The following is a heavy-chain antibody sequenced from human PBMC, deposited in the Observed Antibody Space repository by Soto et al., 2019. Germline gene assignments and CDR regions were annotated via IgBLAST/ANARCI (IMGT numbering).Heavy chain of an antibody. Sequence: QVQLQESGPGLVKPSQTLSLTCTVSGGSITSANFFWTWFRQHPGKGLEWIGYIYHSGSTYYNPSLNSRVTISIDKSQNQLSLTLTSVTAADTAIYFCARDRLSLIRGGPHYDGIDVWGQGTTVTVSS. D-gene: IGHD3-10*01. CDR1: GGSITSANFF. CDR2: IYHSGST. V-gene: IGHV4-31*03. CDR3: ARDRLSLIRGGPHYDGIDV. J-gene: IGHJ6*02.